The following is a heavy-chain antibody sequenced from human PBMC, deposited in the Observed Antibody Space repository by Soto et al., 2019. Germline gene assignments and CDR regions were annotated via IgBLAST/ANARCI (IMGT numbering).Heavy chain of an antibody. V-gene: IGHV1-3*01. CDR2: INAGNGNT. D-gene: IGHD2-2*01. J-gene: IGHJ6*02. CDR1: GYTFTSYA. CDR3: ARGPPLAYQNIVVVPAASMDV. Sequence: ASVKVSCKASGYTFTSYAMHWVRQAPGQRLEWMGWINAGNGNTKYSQKFQGRVTITRDTSASTAYMELSSLRSEDTAVYYCARGPPLAYQNIVVVPAASMDVWGQGTTVTVSS.